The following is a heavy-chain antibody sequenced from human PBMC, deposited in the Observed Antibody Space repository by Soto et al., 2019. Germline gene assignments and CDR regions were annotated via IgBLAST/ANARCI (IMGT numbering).Heavy chain of an antibody. CDR2: INHSGST. Sequence: SETLSLTCAVYGGSFSGYYWSWIRQPPGKGLEWIGEINHSGSTNYNPSLKSRVTISVDTSTNQFSLKLSSVTAADTAVYYCARGGYSYGYDFDYWGQGTLVTVSS. CDR3: ARGGYSYGYDFDY. J-gene: IGHJ4*02. D-gene: IGHD5-18*01. CDR1: GGSFSGYY. V-gene: IGHV4-34*01.